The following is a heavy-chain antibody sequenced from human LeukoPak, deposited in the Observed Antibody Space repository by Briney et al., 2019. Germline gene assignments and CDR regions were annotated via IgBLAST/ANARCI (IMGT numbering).Heavy chain of an antibody. CDR1: VFTFSHYA. D-gene: IGHD2-2*01. CDR2: LGGTNGYT. J-gene: IGHJ4*02. CDR3: AKVPSGCYACGFDF. Sequence: GGSLRLSCVASVFTFSHYAMSWFRQPPGKGLEWVSSLGGTNGYTYYADSVKGRFSISRDNSKNTLYLQMNSLRAEDTALYYCAKVPSGCYACGFDFWGQGTLVTVSS. V-gene: IGHV3-23*01.